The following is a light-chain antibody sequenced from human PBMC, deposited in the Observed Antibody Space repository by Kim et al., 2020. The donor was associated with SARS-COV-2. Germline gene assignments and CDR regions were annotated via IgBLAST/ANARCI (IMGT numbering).Light chain of an antibody. Sequence: SSELTQDPAVSVALGQTVRITCQGDILRSYYATWYQQRPRQAPVLVIYGRNNRPSGIPDRFSGSSSGNTASLTISGAQAEDEADFHFQSRDSGGNVLFGGGTQLTVL. J-gene: IGLJ2*01. CDR3: QSRDSGGNVL. CDR2: GRN. CDR1: ILRSYY. V-gene: IGLV3-19*01.